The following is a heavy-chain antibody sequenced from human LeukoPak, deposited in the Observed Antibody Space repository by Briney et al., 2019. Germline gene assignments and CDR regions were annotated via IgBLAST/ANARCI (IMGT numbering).Heavy chain of an antibody. Sequence: SETLSLTCTVSGGSFNSHNYYWGWIRQPPGKGLEWIGSIHYNGSTYYKPSLKSRVTISVDTSKRQFSLKLSSVTAADTAVYYCARGAHITIFGVVIRTGFDPWGQGTLVTVSS. CDR1: GGSFNSHNYY. CDR3: ARGAHITIFGVVIRTGFDP. J-gene: IGHJ5*02. V-gene: IGHV4-39*07. CDR2: IHYNGST. D-gene: IGHD3-3*01.